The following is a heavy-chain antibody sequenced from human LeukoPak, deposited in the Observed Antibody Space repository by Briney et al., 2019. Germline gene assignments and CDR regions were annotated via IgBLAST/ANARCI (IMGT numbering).Heavy chain of an antibody. CDR2: MSSTSSTK. J-gene: IGHJ4*02. Sequence: PGGSLRLSCAASGFIFSDYYMSWIRQTPGKGLEWVSYMSSTSSTKYYADSVKGRFTISRDNAKNSLYLQMNGLRAEDTAVYYCVSSGPYLYYGSGYYTYWGQGTLVTVSS. V-gene: IGHV3-11*04. D-gene: IGHD3-10*01. CDR3: VSSGPYLYYGSGYYTY. CDR1: GFIFSDYY.